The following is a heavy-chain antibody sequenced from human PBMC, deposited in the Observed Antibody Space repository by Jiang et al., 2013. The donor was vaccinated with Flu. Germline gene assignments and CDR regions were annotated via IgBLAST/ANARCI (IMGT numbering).Heavy chain of an antibody. CDR3: ARERDGPNDFDY. V-gene: IGHV6-1*01. CDR1: SSNRAA. Sequence: SSNRAAWNWIRQSPSRGLEWLGRTYYRSKWYNDYAGSVKSRITINPDTSKNQFSLQLNSVTPEDTAVYYCARERDGPNDFDYWGQGTLVTVSS. J-gene: IGHJ4*02. CDR2: TYYRSKWYN. D-gene: IGHD5-24*01.